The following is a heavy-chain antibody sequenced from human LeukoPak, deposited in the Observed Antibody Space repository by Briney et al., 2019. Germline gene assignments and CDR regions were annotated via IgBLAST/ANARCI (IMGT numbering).Heavy chain of an antibody. V-gene: IGHV4-59*11. CDR2: IYYGGST. CDR3: ARVYWGRKYYFDY. Sequence: PSETLSLTCTVSGDSISNHYWSWVRQPPGKGLEWVGYIYYGGSTNYNPPLKSRVTISVDTSKNQFSLTVSSVTAADTAVYYCARVYWGRKYYFDYWSQGTLVTVSS. CDR1: GDSISNHY. D-gene: IGHD7-27*01. J-gene: IGHJ4*02.